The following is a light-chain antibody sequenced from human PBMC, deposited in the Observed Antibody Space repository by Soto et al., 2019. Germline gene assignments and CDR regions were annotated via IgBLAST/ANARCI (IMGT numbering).Light chain of an antibody. CDR2: GAS. J-gene: IGKJ5*01. CDR3: QKRADWPIT. Sequence: EIVLTQSPGTLSLSPGERATLSCRASQSVSSSYLAWYQQKPGQAPRLLIYGASSRATGIPDRFSGSGSGTDFTLTISSLEPDDFAVYYCQKRADWPITFGQGTRLEIK. CDR1: QSVSSSY. V-gene: IGKV3D-20*02.